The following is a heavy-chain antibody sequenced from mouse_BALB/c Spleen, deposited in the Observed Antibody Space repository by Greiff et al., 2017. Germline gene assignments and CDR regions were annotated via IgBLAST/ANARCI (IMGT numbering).Heavy chain of an antibody. V-gene: IGHV5-6-5*01. J-gene: IGHJ3*01. CDR3: ARGAFTTATGFAY. CDR2: ISSGGST. D-gene: IGHD1-2*01. CDR1: GFTFSSYA. Sequence: EVQLVESGGGLVKPGGSLKLSCAASGFTFSSYAMSWVRQTPEKRLEWVASISSGGSTYYPDSVKGRFTISRDNARNILYLQMSSLRSEDTAMYYCARGAFTTATGFAYWGQGTLVTVSA.